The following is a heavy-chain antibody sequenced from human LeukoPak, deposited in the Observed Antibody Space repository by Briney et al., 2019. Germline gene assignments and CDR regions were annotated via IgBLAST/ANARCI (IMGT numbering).Heavy chain of an antibody. Sequence: PGGSLRLSCAASGFTFSSYAMHWVRQPPGKGLEWVAGISYDGSNKNYADSVKGRFTISRDNSKNTLYLQMNSLRAEDTAVYYCARGMSCYLPYYYCDYWGQGTLVTVSS. CDR1: GFTFSSYA. CDR3: ARGMSCYLPYYYCDY. J-gene: IGHJ4*02. D-gene: IGHD3-3*01. CDR2: ISYDGSNK. V-gene: IGHV3-30-3*01.